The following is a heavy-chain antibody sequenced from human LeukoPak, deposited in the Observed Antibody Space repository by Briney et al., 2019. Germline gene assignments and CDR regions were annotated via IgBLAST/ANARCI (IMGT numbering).Heavy chain of an antibody. CDR3: ARVMGVTAKYYFDY. V-gene: IGHV4-59*01. CDR2: IYYSGST. J-gene: IGHJ4*02. CDR1: GGSISSYY. Sequence: SETLSLTCTVSGGSISSYYWSWIRQPPGKGLEWIGYIYYSGSTNYNPSLKSRVTLSVDTSKNQFSLKLSSVTAADTAVYYCARVMGVTAKYYFDYWGQGTLVTVSS. D-gene: IGHD2-21*02.